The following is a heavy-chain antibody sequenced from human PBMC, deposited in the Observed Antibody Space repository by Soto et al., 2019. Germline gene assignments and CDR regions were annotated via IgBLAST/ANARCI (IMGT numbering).Heavy chain of an antibody. Sequence: PSETLSLTCTVSGGSVTSDEDYWTWIRQSPGKGLEWIGYIYYSGSTYYKPSLKSRVTISVDTSKNQFSLKLSSVTAADTAVYYCARSNRSWYAPYYFDYWGQGTLVTVSS. CDR1: GGSVTSDEDY. CDR2: IYYSGST. V-gene: IGHV4-30-4*01. D-gene: IGHD2-2*01. J-gene: IGHJ4*02. CDR3: ARSNRSWYAPYYFDY.